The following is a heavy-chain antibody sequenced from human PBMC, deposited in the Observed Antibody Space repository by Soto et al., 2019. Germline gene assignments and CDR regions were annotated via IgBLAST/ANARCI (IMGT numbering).Heavy chain of an antibody. J-gene: IGHJ4*02. V-gene: IGHV3-30*18. CDR1: GFTFSSYG. Sequence: QVQLVESGGGVVQPGRSLRLSCAASGFTFSSYGMHWVRQAPGKGLEWVAVISYDGSNKYYADSVKGRFTISRDNSKNTLYLQMNSLRAEDTAVYYCAKDRDGYYSFDYRGQGTLVTVSS. CDR2: ISYDGSNK. D-gene: IGHD5-12*01. CDR3: AKDRDGYYSFDY.